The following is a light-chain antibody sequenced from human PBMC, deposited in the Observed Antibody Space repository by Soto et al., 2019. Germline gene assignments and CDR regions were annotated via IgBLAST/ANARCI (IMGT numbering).Light chain of an antibody. J-gene: IGLJ2*01. V-gene: IGLV2-14*03. CDR2: DVS. CDR1: SNDVGGSDY. CDR3: SSYTSSSTVV. Sequence: QSALTQPASVSGSPGQSITISCTGTSNDVGGSDYVSWYQHLPGKAPKVMIYDVSYRPSGVSNRFSGSKSGITASLTISGLQAEDEGDYYCSSYTSSSTVVFGGGTKLTVL.